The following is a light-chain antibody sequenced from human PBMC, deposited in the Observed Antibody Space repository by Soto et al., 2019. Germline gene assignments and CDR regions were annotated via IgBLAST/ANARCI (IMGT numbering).Light chain of an antibody. V-gene: IGLV2-14*01. J-gene: IGLJ1*01. CDR2: DVS. Sequence: QAVLTQPASVSGSPGQAIAISCTGTSSDVDAYNFVSWYQQHPGKAPKLMIYDVSNRPSGVSNRFSGSKSGNTASLTISGLQAEDEADYYCSSYTSSSTLDVFGTGTKVTVL. CDR3: SSYTSSSTLDV. CDR1: SSDVDAYNF.